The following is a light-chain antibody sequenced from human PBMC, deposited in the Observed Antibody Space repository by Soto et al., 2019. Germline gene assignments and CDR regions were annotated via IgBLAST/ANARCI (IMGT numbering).Light chain of an antibody. CDR1: QAIGNY. Sequence: IQMTLSPASLSASEGDRVTITCRASQAIGNYLAWDQQKPGRVPKLLIYAASTLQSGVPSRFSGSGSGTDFTLTISSLQPEDVATYYCQKYNSAPPLTFGGGTKVDI. J-gene: IGKJ4*01. CDR2: AAS. V-gene: IGKV1-27*01. CDR3: QKYNSAPPLT.